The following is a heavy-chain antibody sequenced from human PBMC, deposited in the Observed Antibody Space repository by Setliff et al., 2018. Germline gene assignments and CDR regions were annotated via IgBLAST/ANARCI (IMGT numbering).Heavy chain of an antibody. V-gene: IGHV3-33*08. D-gene: IGHD3-16*01. CDR2: IWDDGGNK. Sequence: SGGSLRLSCAASGFTFSTYRMHWVRQAPGKGLEWVAVIWDDGGNKYHADSVKGRFTISRDNSKNTLYLQMNSLRVDDTAVYYCARDGGGLHYWGQGALVTVSS. J-gene: IGHJ4*02. CDR3: ARDGGGLHY. CDR1: GFTFSTYR.